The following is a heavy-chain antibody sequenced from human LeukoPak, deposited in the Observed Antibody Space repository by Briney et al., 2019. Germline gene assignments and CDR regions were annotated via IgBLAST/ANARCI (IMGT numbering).Heavy chain of an antibody. Sequence: PSETLSLTCTVSGGSISSSSYYWGWIRQPPGKGLEWIGSIYYSGSTYYNPSLKSRVTISVDKSKNQFSLKLSSVTAADTAVYYCAREITVAGAASFDYWGQGTLVTVSS. CDR2: IYYSGST. CDR3: AREITVAGAASFDY. V-gene: IGHV4-39*07. D-gene: IGHD6-19*01. J-gene: IGHJ4*02. CDR1: GGSISSSSYY.